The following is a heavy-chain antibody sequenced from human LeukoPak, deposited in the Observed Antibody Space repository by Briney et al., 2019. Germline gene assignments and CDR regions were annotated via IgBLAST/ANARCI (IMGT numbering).Heavy chain of an antibody. J-gene: IGHJ4*02. Sequence: PSETLSLTCTVSGGSISNSNSYWGWVRQPPGKGLEWIGTIFYSGNTYYPPSLKSRVTISVDTSKNQFSLRLTSVTAADTAVYFCMRPEEEDGYNAKPFDFWGQGTLVTVSS. CDR3: MRPEEEDGYNAKPFDF. CDR2: IFYSGNT. D-gene: IGHD5-24*01. CDR1: GGSISNSNSY. V-gene: IGHV4-39*01.